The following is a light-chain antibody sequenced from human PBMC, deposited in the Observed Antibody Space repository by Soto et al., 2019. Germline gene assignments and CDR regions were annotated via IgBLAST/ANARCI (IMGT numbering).Light chain of an antibody. CDR3: QQANSFPLT. J-gene: IGKJ5*01. V-gene: IGKV1-12*01. Sequence: DIQMTQSPSSVSASVGDRVTIPCRASQGISTWVAWYQQKPGRAPNLLIFAASNLQSGVPSRFSGSASGTDFTLTISNLQPEDFATYYCQQANSFPLTFAQGTRLEIK. CDR2: AAS. CDR1: QGISTW.